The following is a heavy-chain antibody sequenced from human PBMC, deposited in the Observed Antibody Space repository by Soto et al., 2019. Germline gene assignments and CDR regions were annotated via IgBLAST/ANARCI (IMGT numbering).Heavy chain of an antibody. CDR1: GCSISSGDYS. D-gene: IGHD3-22*01. Sequence: PSETLSLTCAFSGCSISSGDYSSNWIRQPPGKGLEWIGYIYYGGNTYYNPSLQSRVTMSVDRSRNQFSLKLNSVTAADTAVYFCARVRREYDTSGPVDYWGQGTLVTVSS. J-gene: IGHJ4*02. CDR3: ARVRREYDTSGPVDY. CDR2: IYYGGNT. V-gene: IGHV4-30-2*01.